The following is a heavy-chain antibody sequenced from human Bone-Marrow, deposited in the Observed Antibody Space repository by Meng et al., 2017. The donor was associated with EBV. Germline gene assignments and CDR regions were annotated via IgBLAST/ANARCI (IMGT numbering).Heavy chain of an antibody. CDR3: AKSGLASSGWPLSRVVGEAIDY. J-gene: IGHJ4*02. Sequence: EVQLVESGGGLVQPGGSLRLSCAASGFTLSSYAMSWVRQAPGKGLEWVSAISGSGGSTYYADSVKGRFTISRDNSKNTLYLQMNSLRAEDTAVYYCAKSGLASSGWPLSRVVGEAIDYWGQGTLVTVSS. CDR2: ISGSGGST. V-gene: IGHV3-23*04. CDR1: GFTLSSYA. D-gene: IGHD5-18*01.